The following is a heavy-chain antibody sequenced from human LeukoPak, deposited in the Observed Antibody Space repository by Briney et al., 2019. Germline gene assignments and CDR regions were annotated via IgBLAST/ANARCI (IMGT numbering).Heavy chain of an antibody. Sequence: PGGSLRLSCAASGFSFSSFSMTWVRQAPGKGLEWISYIHSTSSPIFYADSVKGRFTVSRDNSKNSLYLQMNSLRAEDTAVYYCGRGGSTTSWFNYWGQGTLVTVS. CDR1: GFSFSSFS. D-gene: IGHD2-2*01. V-gene: IGHV3-48*01. CDR2: IHSTSSPI. CDR3: GRGGSTTSWFNY. J-gene: IGHJ4*02.